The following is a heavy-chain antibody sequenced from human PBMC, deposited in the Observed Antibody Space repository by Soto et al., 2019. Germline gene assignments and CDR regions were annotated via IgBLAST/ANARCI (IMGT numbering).Heavy chain of an antibody. V-gene: IGHV1-69*06. J-gene: IGHJ3*02. CDR2: IIPIFGTA. CDR3: ARDGGAAAAVDLNRDLKAFDI. D-gene: IGHD6-13*01. CDR1: GGTFSSYA. Sequence: SVKVSCKASGGTFSSYAIIWLRQAPGQGLEWMGGIIPIFGTANYAQKFQGRVTITADKSTSTAYMELSSLRSEDTAVYYCARDGGAAAAVDLNRDLKAFDICGQGTMVTVSS.